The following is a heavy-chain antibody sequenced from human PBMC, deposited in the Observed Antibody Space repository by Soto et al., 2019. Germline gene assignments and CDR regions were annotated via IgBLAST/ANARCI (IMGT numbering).Heavy chain of an antibody. V-gene: IGHV1-18*01. CDR3: ATRSPAFDY. J-gene: IGHJ4*02. Sequence: QVQLVQSGPEVKKPGASVKVSCKTSGYTFSSYGISWVRQAPGQGLEWMGWISTSKGNTNNAQKFQGRVTMTTHTSTSTGYMDLRSLRSDDTAVYYCATRSPAFDYWGQGTLVTVSS. CDR1: GYTFSSYG. CDR2: ISTSKGNT.